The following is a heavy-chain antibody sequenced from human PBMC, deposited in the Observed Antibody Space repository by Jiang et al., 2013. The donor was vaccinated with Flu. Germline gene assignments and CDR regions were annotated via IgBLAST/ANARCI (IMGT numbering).Heavy chain of an antibody. J-gene: IGHJ4*02. CDR3: ASWIQLYYFFDY. V-gene: IGHV4-39*01. D-gene: IGHD5-18*01. Sequence: KPSETLSLTCSVSGGSITSGSYYWGWIRQPPGKGLEWIGSIYYSGTSYLNPSLKSRVTISVDTSNNQFSPRLSSVTASDTAVYYCASWIQLYYFFDYWGQGTLVTVSS. CDR2: IYYSGTS. CDR1: GGSITSGSYY.